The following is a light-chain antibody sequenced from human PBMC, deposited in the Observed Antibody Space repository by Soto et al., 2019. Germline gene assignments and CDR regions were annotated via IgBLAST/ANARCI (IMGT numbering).Light chain of an antibody. Sequence: DIQMTQSSSSLSASVGDRVTITCRASQSISSYLNWYQQKPGKAPKLLIYAASSLQSGVPSRFSGSGSGTDFTLTISSLQPEDFATYYCQQSYSTLTFGGRTKVEIK. CDR1: QSISSY. CDR2: AAS. J-gene: IGKJ4*01. CDR3: QQSYSTLT. V-gene: IGKV1-39*01.